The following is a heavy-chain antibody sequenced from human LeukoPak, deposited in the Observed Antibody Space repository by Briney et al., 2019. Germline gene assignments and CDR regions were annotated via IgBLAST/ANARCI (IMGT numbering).Heavy chain of an antibody. Sequence: GGSLRLSCSASGFTFSSYWMSWVRQAPGKGLEWVANIKQDGREKYYVDSVKGRFTISRDNAKNSLYLQMNTLRAEDTAVYYCAREVGATNAFDIWGQGTMVTVSS. CDR1: GFTFSSYW. CDR2: IKQDGREK. D-gene: IGHD1-26*01. J-gene: IGHJ3*02. V-gene: IGHV3-7*04. CDR3: AREVGATNAFDI.